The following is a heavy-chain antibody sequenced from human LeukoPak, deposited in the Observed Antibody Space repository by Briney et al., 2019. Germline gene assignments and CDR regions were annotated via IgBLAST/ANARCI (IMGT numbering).Heavy chain of an antibody. CDR3: ARNEQQLVRGHYCYYYMDV. D-gene: IGHD6-13*01. V-gene: IGHV4-4*07. J-gene: IGHJ6*03. CDR2: IYTSGST. CDR1: GGSISSYY. Sequence: SETLSLTCTVSGGSISSYYWSWIRQPAGKGLEWIGRIYTSGSTNYNPSLKSRVTMSVDTSKNQFSLKLSSVTAADTAVYYCARNEQQLVRGHYCYYYMDVWGKGTTVTVSS.